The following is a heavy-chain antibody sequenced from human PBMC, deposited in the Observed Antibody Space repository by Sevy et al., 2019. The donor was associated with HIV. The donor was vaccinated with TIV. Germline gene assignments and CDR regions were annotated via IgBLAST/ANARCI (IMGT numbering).Heavy chain of an antibody. CDR3: ARGVASSGAYKFDY. CDR1: GDSVGNDDYY. D-gene: IGHD6-13*01. J-gene: IGHJ4*02. V-gene: IGHV4-30-4*01. Sequence: SETLSLTCTVSGDSVGNDDYYWSWIRQPPGKGLEWIGYIFYSGSTYYNPSLKSRGSISVDTSKNHFSLRLRSVTAADTAVYYCARGVASSGAYKFDYWGPGTLVTVSS. CDR2: IFYSGST.